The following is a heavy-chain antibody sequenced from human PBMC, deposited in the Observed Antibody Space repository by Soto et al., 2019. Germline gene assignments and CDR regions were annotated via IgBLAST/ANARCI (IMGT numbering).Heavy chain of an antibody. J-gene: IGHJ3*02. V-gene: IGHV1-69*13. Sequence: ASVKVSCKASGGTFSSYAISWVRQAPGQGLEWMGGIIPIFGTANYAQKFQGRVTITADESTSTAYMELSSLRSEDTAVYYCANVIFRLGELEPNSDAFDIWRPITMVT. CDR1: GGTFSSYA. CDR2: IIPIFGTA. D-gene: IGHD3-16*01. CDR3: ANVIFRLGELEPNSDAFDI.